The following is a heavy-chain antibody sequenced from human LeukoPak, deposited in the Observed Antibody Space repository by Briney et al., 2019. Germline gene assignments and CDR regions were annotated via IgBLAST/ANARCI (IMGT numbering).Heavy chain of an antibody. CDR2: IYSGGST. CDR3: AKALKVVAGSGPVDYYYYMDV. J-gene: IGHJ6*03. CDR1: EFSVGSNY. D-gene: IGHD6-19*01. Sequence: GGSLRLSCAASEFSVGSNYMTWVRQAPGKGLEWVSLIYSGGSTYNADSVKGRFTISRDNSKNTLYLQMNSLRAEDTAVYYCAKALKVVAGSGPVDYYYYMDVWGKGTTVTISS. V-gene: IGHV3-53*01.